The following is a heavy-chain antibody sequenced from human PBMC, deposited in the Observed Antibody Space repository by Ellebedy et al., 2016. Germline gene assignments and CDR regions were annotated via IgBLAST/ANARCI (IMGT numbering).Heavy chain of an antibody. CDR2: IVFSGTAT. Sequence: GESLKISCAASGFTFSIAGMTWVRQAPGKGLEWVATIVFSGTATYYADSVKGRFIISRDNTKNSLFLQMNSLGVDDTAVYYCARDRASLYYFDYWGQGTLVTVSS. CDR1: GFTFSIAG. V-gene: IGHV3-21*04. CDR3: ARDRASLYYFDY. J-gene: IGHJ4*02.